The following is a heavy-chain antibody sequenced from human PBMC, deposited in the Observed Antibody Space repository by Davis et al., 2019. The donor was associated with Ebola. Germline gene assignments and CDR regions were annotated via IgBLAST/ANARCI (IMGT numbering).Heavy chain of an antibody. Sequence: LRLSCTVSGGSISSGGYYWSWIRQHPGKGLEWIGYIYYSGSTYYNPSLKSRVTISVDTSKNQFSLKLSSVTAADTAVYYCARVGDYGDYIFDYWSQGTLVTVSS. CDR3: ARVGDYGDYIFDY. J-gene: IGHJ4*02. CDR1: GGSISSGGYY. V-gene: IGHV4-31*03. CDR2: IYYSGST. D-gene: IGHD4-17*01.